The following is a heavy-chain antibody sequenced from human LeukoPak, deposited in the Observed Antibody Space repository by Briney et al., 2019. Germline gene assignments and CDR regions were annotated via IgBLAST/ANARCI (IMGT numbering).Heavy chain of an antibody. J-gene: IGHJ4*02. D-gene: IGHD2-2*01. Sequence: GGSLRLSCAASGFTFSNAWMSWVRQAPGKGLEWVDRIKSKTDGGTTDYAAPVKGRFTISRDDSKNTLYLQMNSLKTEDTAVYYCTTDVRYCSSTSCHRFDYWGQGTLVTVSS. CDR1: GFTFSNAW. CDR2: IKSKTDGGTT. CDR3: TTDVRYCSSTSCHRFDY. V-gene: IGHV3-15*01.